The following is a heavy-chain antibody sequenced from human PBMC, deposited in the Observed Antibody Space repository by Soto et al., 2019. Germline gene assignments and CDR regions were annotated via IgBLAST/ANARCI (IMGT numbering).Heavy chain of an antibody. J-gene: IGHJ4*02. CDR3: VRELGLAY. D-gene: IGHD7-27*01. CDR2: INKDGSQK. Sequence: GCLRLSRAASGFTLSNYWMTWVRQAPGKGLEWVANINKDGSQKNYVDSVKGRFTIARDNGQNSLSLQINSLRVEDTAVYYCVRELGLAYWGQGALVTVSS. V-gene: IGHV3-7*03. CDR1: GFTLSNYW.